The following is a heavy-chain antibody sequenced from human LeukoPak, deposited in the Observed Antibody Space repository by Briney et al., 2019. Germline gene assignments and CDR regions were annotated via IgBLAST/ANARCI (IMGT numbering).Heavy chain of an antibody. CDR2: IYSGGAT. CDR1: EFSVSSNY. V-gene: IGHV3-53*01. J-gene: IGHJ4*02. CDR3: ARGRFSGPDDY. Sequence: PGGSLRLSCAVSEFSVSSNYMNWVRQAPGKGLDWVSVIYSGGATYYADSVRGRFTISRDNSKNMVSLQMTSLGAEDTAVYYCARGRFSGPDDYWGQGTLVTVSS. D-gene: IGHD6-19*01.